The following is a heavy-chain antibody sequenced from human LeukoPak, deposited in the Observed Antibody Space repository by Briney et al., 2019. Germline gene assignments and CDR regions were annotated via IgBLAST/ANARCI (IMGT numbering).Heavy chain of an antibody. V-gene: IGHV4-38-2*02. CDR2: IYHSGST. D-gene: IGHD5-24*01. CDR3: ARDSARALFDY. Sequence: PSETLSLTCAVSGYSITSGYYWGWIRQPPGKGLEWIGSIYHSGSTYYNPSLKSRVTISVDTSKNQFSLKLSSVTAADTAVYYCARDSARALFDYWGQGTLVTVSS. J-gene: IGHJ4*02. CDR1: GYSITSGYY.